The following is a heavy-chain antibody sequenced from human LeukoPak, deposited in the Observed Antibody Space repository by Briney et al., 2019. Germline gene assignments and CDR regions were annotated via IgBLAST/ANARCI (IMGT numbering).Heavy chain of an antibody. J-gene: IGHJ4*02. V-gene: IGHV3-7*01. CDR1: GLTLSRYW. Sequence: GGSLRLSCAASGLTLSRYWMSWVRQAPGKGLEWVGNIKEDGSEKYYVDAVKGRFTISRDNAKNSLYLQIDNLRVEDTAVYFCAKDFRFGGDYWGQGTLVTVSS. CDR3: AKDFRFGGDY. D-gene: IGHD3-10*01. CDR2: IKEDGSEK.